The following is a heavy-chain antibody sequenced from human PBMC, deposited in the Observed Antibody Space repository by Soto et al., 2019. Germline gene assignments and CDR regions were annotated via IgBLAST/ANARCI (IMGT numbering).Heavy chain of an antibody. CDR2: IWYDGSNK. V-gene: IGHV3-33*01. CDR1: GFTFSSYG. J-gene: IGHJ2*01. CDR3: ARGLALWYFDL. Sequence: QVQLVESGGGVVQPGRSLRLSCAASGFTFSSYGMHWVRQAPGKGLEWVAVIWYDGSNKYYADSVKGRFTISRDNSKNTLYLQMNSLRAEDTAVYYCARGLALWYFDLWGRGTLVTVSS.